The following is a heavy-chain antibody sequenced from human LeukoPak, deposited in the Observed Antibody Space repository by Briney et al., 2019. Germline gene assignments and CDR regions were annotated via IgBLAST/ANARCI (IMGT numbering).Heavy chain of an antibody. D-gene: IGHD3-10*01. CDR2: LYYSGTT. Sequence: SETLSLTCSVSGGSITNRFYYWGWIRQSPGKGLEWIGSLYYSGTTYHNPSLQSRVTISVDTSKNQFSLKLSSVTAADTAVYYCARHHPGWDRGVITFLYYYYGMDVWGQGTTVTVSS. CDR1: GGSITNRFYY. J-gene: IGHJ6*02. CDR3: ARHHPGWDRGVITFLYYYYGMDV. V-gene: IGHV4-39*01.